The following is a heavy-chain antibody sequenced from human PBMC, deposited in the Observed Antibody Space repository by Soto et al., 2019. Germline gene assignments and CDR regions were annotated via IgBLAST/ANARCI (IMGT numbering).Heavy chain of an antibody. Sequence: QVKLVQSGAEVKKPGASVKVSCKASGYTFTSYGISWVRQAPGQGLEWMGWISVNNGNTNYAPKLQGRVTMTTATSTSTADMELRSLRSDDTAVYFCATDGGYYSNYCGQGTLVTVSS. D-gene: IGHD3-22*01. J-gene: IGHJ4*02. V-gene: IGHV1-18*01. CDR2: ISVNNGNT. CDR1: GYTFTSYG. CDR3: ATDGGYYSNY.